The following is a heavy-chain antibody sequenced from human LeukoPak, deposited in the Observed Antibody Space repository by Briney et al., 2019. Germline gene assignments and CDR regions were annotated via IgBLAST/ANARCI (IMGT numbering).Heavy chain of an antibody. D-gene: IGHD3-3*01. Sequence: GGSLRLSCAASGFTFSSYAMHWVRQAPGKGLEWVAVISYDGSNKYYADSVKGRFTISRDNSKNTLYLQMNSLRAEDTAVYYCAREDFWSGSNYFDLWGRGTLVTVSS. CDR2: ISYDGSNK. J-gene: IGHJ2*01. CDR3: AREDFWSGSNYFDL. V-gene: IGHV3-30-3*01. CDR1: GFTFSSYA.